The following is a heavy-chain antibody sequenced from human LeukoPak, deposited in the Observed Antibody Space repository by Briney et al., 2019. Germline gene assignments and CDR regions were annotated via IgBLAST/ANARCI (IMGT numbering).Heavy chain of an antibody. CDR3: AKDLSETPKVFGGWYATGFDY. CDR2: ISSSSSYI. D-gene: IGHD6-19*01. Sequence: PGGSLRLSCAASGFTFSSYSMNWVRQAPGKGLEWVLSISSSSSYIYYADSVKGRFTISRDNAKNSLYLQMNSLRAEDTAVYYCAKDLSETPKVFGGWYATGFDYWGRGTLVTVSS. CDR1: GFTFSSYS. V-gene: IGHV3-21*04. J-gene: IGHJ4*02.